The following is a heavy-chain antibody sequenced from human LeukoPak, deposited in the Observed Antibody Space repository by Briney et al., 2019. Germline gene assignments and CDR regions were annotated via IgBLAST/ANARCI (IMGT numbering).Heavy chain of an antibody. J-gene: IGHJ4*02. D-gene: IGHD2-2*01. CDR3: ARQSCFSTSCTFDY. V-gene: IGHV4-59*08. Sequence: PSETLCLTCTVSGCSISSYYWSWIRQPPGKGLESVGYIYYSGSTNYNPSLKSRVSISVDMSKNQCSLNLSSETPADTAVYDCARQSCFSTSCTFDYWGERTLVIVSS. CDR1: GCSISSYY. CDR2: IYYSGST.